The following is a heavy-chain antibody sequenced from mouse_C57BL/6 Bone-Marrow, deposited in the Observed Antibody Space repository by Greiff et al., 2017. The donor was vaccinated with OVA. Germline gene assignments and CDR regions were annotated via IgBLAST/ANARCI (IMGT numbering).Heavy chain of an antibody. CDR1: GFTFTDYY. Sequence: VQLKESGGGLVQPGGSLSLSCAASGFTFTDYYMSWVRQPPGKALEWLGFIRNKANGYTTEYSASVKGRFTISRDNSQSILYLQMNALRAEDSATYYCARFYDGYFPWFAYWGQGTLVTVSA. CDR2: IRNKANGYTT. D-gene: IGHD2-3*01. CDR3: ARFYDGYFPWFAY. V-gene: IGHV7-3*01. J-gene: IGHJ3*01.